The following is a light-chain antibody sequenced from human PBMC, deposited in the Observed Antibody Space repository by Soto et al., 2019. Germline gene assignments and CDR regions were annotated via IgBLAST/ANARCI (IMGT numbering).Light chain of an antibody. J-gene: IGKJ5*01. Sequence: DIVMTQSPDSLAVSLGERATFDCKSSQSVLYSSNNKNYLAWYQQKPGQAPRLLIYGASSRATGIPDRFSGSGSGTDFTLTISRLEPEDFAVYYCQQYGSSPPITFGQGTRLEI. CDR3: QQYGSSPPIT. CDR2: GAS. CDR1: QSVLYSSNNKNY. V-gene: IGKV4-1*01.